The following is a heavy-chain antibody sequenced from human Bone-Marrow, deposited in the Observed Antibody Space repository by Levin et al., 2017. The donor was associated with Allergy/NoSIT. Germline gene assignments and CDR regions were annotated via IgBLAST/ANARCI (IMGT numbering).Heavy chain of an antibody. CDR2: IYDGGYT. CDR1: GFTVSKNY. Sequence: GGSPRLSCAVSGFTVSKNYMSWVRQAPGKGLEWVSVIYDGGYTVYADSVKGRFTISRDNSKNTLYLQMNSLRPEDTAMYYCAIGPFDYWGQGTLVTVSS. CDR3: AIGPFDY. V-gene: IGHV3-66*02. J-gene: IGHJ4*02.